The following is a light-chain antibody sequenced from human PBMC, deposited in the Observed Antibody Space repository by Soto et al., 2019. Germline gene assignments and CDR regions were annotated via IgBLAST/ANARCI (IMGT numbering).Light chain of an antibody. V-gene: IGLV2-14*01. J-gene: IGLJ1*01. CDR3: SSYTSSSPYV. Sequence: QSALTQPASVSGSPGQSITISCTGTSSDVGGYNYVSWYQQQPGKAPKLMIYEVSNRPSGVSNRFSGSKSGNTASLTISGLQAEDEADYYCSSYTSSSPYVFGTGTKLTVL. CDR2: EVS. CDR1: SSDVGGYNY.